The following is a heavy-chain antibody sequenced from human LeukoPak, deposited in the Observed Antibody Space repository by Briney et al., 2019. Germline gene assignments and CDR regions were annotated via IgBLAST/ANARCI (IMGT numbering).Heavy chain of an antibody. CDR1: GYTFTGYY. Sequence: ASVRVSCKASGYTFTGYYMHWVRQAPGQGLEWMGWINPNSGGTNYAQKFQGRVTMTRDTSISTAYMELSRLRSDDTAVYYCARPERIAAAGADAFDIWGQGTMVTVSS. V-gene: IGHV1-2*02. D-gene: IGHD6-13*01. J-gene: IGHJ3*02. CDR3: ARPERIAAAGADAFDI. CDR2: INPNSGGT.